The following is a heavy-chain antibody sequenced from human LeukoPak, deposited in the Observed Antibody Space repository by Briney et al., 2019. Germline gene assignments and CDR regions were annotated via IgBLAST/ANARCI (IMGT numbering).Heavy chain of an antibody. J-gene: IGHJ5*02. CDR2: INHSGST. CDR1: GGSFSCYY. CDR3: ARERIAVADNWFDP. Sequence: SETLSLTCAVYGGSFSCYYWSWIRQPPGKGLEWIGEINHSGSTNYNPSLKSRVTISVDTSKNQFSLKLSSVTAADTAVYYCARERIAVADNWFDPWGQGTLVTVSS. D-gene: IGHD6-19*01. V-gene: IGHV4-34*01.